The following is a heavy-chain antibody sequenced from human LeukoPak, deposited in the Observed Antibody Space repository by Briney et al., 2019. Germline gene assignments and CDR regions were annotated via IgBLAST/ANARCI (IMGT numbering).Heavy chain of an antibody. CDR3: VKGEIRPYYCGMDV. V-gene: IGHV3-23*01. CDR2: ISGSGGST. D-gene: IGHD3-10*01. J-gene: IGHJ6*02. Sequence: QPGGSLRLSCAASGFTFSSYAMSWVRQAPGKGLEWVSAISGSGGSTYYADSVKGRFTISRDNAKNSLYLQMNSLRAEDTAVYYCVKGEIRPYYCGMDVWGQGTTATVSS. CDR1: GFTFSSYA.